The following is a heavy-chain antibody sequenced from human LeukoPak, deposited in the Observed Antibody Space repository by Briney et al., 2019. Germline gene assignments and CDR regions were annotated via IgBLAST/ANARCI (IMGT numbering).Heavy chain of an antibody. CDR3: ARGNVFWSGYGYCFDY. Sequence: PGGSLRLSCAASGFTFSSYEMNWVRQAPGKGLEWVSYISSSGSTIYYADSVKGRFTISRDNAKNSLYLQMNSLRAEDTAVYYCARGNVFWSGYGYCFDYWGQGTLVTVSS. D-gene: IGHD3-3*01. CDR1: GFTFSSYE. J-gene: IGHJ4*02. CDR2: ISSSGSTI. V-gene: IGHV3-48*03.